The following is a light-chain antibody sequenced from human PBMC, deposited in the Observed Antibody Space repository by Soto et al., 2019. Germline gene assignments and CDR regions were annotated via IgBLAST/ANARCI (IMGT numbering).Light chain of an antibody. Sequence: QSVLTQPPSVSGAPGQRVTISCNGSSSNIGAGYDVHWYQQLPGTAPKLLIYGNSNRPSGVPDRFSGSKSGTSASLAITGLQAEDEADYYCQSYDISLSGPMVFGGGTKLTVL. CDR2: GNS. J-gene: IGLJ3*02. CDR3: QSYDISLSGPMV. CDR1: SSNIGAGYD. V-gene: IGLV1-40*01.